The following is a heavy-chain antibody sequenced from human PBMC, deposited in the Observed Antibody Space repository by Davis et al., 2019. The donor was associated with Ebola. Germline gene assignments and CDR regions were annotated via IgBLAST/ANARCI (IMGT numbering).Heavy chain of an antibody. V-gene: IGHV4-34*01. CDR1: GGSFSGYY. CDR3: ARLFAVGFWSGQNRIDY. CDR2: IYYSGST. Sequence: SETLSLTCAVYGGSFSGYYWSWIRQPPGKGLEWIGSIYYSGSTYYNPSLKSRVTISVDTSKNQFSLKLSSVTAADTAVYYCARLFAVGFWSGQNRIDYWGQGTLVTVSS. J-gene: IGHJ4*02. D-gene: IGHD3-3*01.